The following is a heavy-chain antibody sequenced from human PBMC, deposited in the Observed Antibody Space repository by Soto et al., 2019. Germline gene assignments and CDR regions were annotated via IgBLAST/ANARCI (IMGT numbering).Heavy chain of an antibody. CDR1: GFTFSDYY. CDR2: ISSSGSTI. D-gene: IGHD2-8*01. J-gene: IGHJ4*02. V-gene: IGHV3-11*01. Sequence: PGGSLRLSCAASGFTFSDYYMSWIRQAPGKGLEWVSYISSSGSTIYYADSVKGRFTISRDNAKYSLYLQMNSLRAEDTAVYYCARDSRRLRGYAMTLFDYWGQGTLVTVSS. CDR3: ARDSRRLRGYAMTLFDY.